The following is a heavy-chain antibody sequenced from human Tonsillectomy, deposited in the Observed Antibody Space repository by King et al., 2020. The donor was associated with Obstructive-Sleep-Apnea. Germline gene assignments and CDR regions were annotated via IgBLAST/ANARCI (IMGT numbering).Heavy chain of an antibody. Sequence: QLQESGPGLVKPSETLSLTCTVSGGSISSRSYYWGWIRQPPWKGLEWIVCIYYSGSTYHNPSLQSRVTISVDTSKNQVSLKLSSVTAADTAVYYCARQSKISGWLLHPVYFDYWGQGTLVTVSS. V-gene: IGHV4-39*01. J-gene: IGHJ4*02. D-gene: IGHD3-3*01. CDR2: IYYSGST. CDR3: ARQSKISGWLLHPVYFDY. CDR1: GGSISSRSYY.